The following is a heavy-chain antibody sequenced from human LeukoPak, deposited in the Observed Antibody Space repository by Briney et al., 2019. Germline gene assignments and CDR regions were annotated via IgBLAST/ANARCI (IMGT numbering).Heavy chain of an antibody. CDR2: IHTSGST. CDR1: GGSISGYY. Sequence: SETLSLTCTVSGGSISGYYWSWIRQPAGKGLEWIGRIHTSGSTNYKPSLKSRVTMSVDTSKNQFSLKLNSVTAADTAVYYCARDLGDRSRAYFAFDYWGQGTLVTVSS. V-gene: IGHV4-4*07. J-gene: IGHJ4*02. D-gene: IGHD3-16*01. CDR3: ARDLGDRSRAYFAFDY.